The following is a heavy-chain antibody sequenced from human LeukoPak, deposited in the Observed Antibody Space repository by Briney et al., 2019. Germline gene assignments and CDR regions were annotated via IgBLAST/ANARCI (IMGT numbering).Heavy chain of an antibody. CDR3: ARSYGDYVGGYYYYGMDV. D-gene: IGHD4-17*01. V-gene: IGHV4-59*08. CDR1: GGSISSYY. J-gene: IGHJ6*02. CDR2: IYYSGST. Sequence: SETLSLTCTVSGGSISSYYWSWIRQPPGKGLEWIGYIYYSGSTNYNPSFKSRVTISVDTSMNQFSLKLSSVTAADTAVYYCARSYGDYVGGYYYYGMDVWGQGTTVTVSS.